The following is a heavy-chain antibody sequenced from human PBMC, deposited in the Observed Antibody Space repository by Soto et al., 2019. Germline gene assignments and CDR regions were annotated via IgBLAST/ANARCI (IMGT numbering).Heavy chain of an antibody. CDR1: GFTFSRYS. CDR2: ISSTISTI. Sequence: EVQLVESGGGLVQPGGSLRLSCAASGFTFSRYSMNWVRQAPGKGLEWVSYISSTISTIYYADSVKGRFTISRDNAKNALYLQMNSLRDTAVYYCARGVVVVVGAAEENFDYWGQGTLVTVSS. CDR3: ARGVVVVVGAAEENFDY. D-gene: IGHD2-15*01. J-gene: IGHJ4*02. V-gene: IGHV3-48*01.